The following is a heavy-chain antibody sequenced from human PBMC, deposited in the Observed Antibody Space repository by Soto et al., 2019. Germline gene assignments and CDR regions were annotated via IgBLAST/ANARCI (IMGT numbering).Heavy chain of an antibody. Sequence: ASVKVSCKASGYTFTSYDINWVRQATGQGLEWMGWMNPNSGNTGYAQKFQGRVTMTRNTSISTAYMELSSLRSEDTAVYYCARVSYRYCSGGSCQSVYWGQGTLVNVSS. D-gene: IGHD2-15*01. CDR3: ARVSYRYCSGGSCQSVY. J-gene: IGHJ4*02. CDR1: GYTFTSYD. CDR2: MNPNSGNT. V-gene: IGHV1-8*01.